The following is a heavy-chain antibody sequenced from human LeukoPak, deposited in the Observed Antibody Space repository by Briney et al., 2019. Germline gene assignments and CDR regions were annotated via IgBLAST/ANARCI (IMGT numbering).Heavy chain of an antibody. Sequence: EALSLTCSVAGGSISSYYWRWMRRPPGKGREWIACISDIGSINYNPSLKSRVTISLDTSKNQFSLKLSSVTAADTAVYYCAGHHPRNTVDFWGQGTLVTVSS. CDR1: GGSISSYY. CDR3: AGHHPRNTVDF. D-gene: IGHD2-8*02. CDR2: ISDIGSI. V-gene: IGHV4-59*08. J-gene: IGHJ4*02.